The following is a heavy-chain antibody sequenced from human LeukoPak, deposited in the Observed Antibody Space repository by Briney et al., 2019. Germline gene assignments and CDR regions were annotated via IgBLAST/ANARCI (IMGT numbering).Heavy chain of an antibody. Sequence: PGGSLRLSCATSGFTFSNACMSWVRQAPGKGLEWVGHIKSKSDGGTTDYGAPVKGRFIISRDDSENRLYLQVNSLKTEDTAVYYYTTDFGSGWYKVLNHWGQGTLVIVSS. CDR2: IKSKSDGGTT. CDR3: TTDFGSGWYKVLNH. J-gene: IGHJ4*02. CDR1: GFTFSNAC. D-gene: IGHD6-19*01. V-gene: IGHV3-15*01.